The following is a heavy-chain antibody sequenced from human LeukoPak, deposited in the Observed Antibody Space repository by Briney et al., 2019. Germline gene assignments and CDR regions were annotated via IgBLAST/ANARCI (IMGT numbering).Heavy chain of an antibody. Sequence: GESLKISCKGSGYIFTTYWIGWVRQMPGKGLEWMGIIYPDDSDTKYSPSFQGQVTISADKSISTAYLQWSSLKASDTAMYYCARPVDELELREGGSDYWGQGTLVTVSS. V-gene: IGHV5-51*01. CDR3: ARPVDELELREGGSDY. CDR2: IYPDDSDT. J-gene: IGHJ4*02. D-gene: IGHD1-7*01. CDR1: GYIFTTYW.